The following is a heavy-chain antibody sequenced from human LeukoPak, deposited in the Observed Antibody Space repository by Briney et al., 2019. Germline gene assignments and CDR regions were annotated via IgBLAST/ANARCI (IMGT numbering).Heavy chain of an antibody. J-gene: IGHJ4*02. CDR1: GYTFTSYG. D-gene: IGHD6-6*01. CDR2: ISAYNGNT. Sequence: GSVKVSCKASGYTFTSYGISWVRQAPGQGLEWMGWISAYNGNTNYAQKLQGRVTMTTDTSTSTAYMELRSLRSDDTAVYYCARAASSGSYFDYWGQGTLVTVSS. CDR3: ARAASSGSYFDY. V-gene: IGHV1-18*01.